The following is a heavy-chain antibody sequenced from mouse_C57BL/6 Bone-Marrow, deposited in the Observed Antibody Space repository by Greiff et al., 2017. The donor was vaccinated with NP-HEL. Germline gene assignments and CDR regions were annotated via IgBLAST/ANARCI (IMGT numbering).Heavy chain of an antibody. CDR2: ISSGGSYT. Sequence: DVQLVESGGDLVKPGGSLKLSCAASGFTFSSYGMSWVRQTPDKRLEWVATISSGGSYTYYPDSVKGRFTISRDNAKNTLYLQMSSLKSEDTAMYYCARQYYGISWFAYWGQGTLVTVSA. D-gene: IGHD2-1*01. J-gene: IGHJ3*01. V-gene: IGHV5-6*01. CDR3: ARQYYGISWFAY. CDR1: GFTFSSYG.